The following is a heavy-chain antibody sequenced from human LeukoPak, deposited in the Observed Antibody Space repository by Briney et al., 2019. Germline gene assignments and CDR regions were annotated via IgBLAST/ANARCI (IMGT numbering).Heavy chain of an antibody. V-gene: IGHV1-18*01. CDR2: ISAYNGNT. J-gene: IGHJ4*02. CDR1: GYTLTSYG. Sequence: ASVKVSCKASGYTLTSYGISWVRQAPGQGLEWMGWISAYNGNTNYAQKLQGRVTMTTDTSTSTAYMELRSLRSDDTAVYYCARDRGRGIAAAGTFNFDYWGQGTLVTVSS. D-gene: IGHD6-13*01. CDR3: ARDRGRGIAAAGTFNFDY.